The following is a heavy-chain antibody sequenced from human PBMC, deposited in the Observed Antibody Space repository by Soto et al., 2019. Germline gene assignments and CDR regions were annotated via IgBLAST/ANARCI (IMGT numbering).Heavy chain of an antibody. V-gene: IGHV3-33*01. J-gene: IGHJ4*02. D-gene: IGHD6-19*01. Sequence: QVQLVESGGGVVQPGRSLRLSCAASGFTFSSYGMHWVRQAPGKGLEWVAVIWYDGSNKYYADSVKGRFTISRDNSKNTLYLQINSLRAEDTAVSYCARSGWLVQMNRFDYWGQGTLVTVSS. CDR3: ARSGWLVQMNRFDY. CDR2: IWYDGSNK. CDR1: GFTFSSYG.